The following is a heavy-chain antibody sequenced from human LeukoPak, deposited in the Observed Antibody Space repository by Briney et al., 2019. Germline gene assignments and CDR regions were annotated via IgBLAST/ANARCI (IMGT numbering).Heavy chain of an antibody. J-gene: IGHJ4*02. Sequence: PSETLSLTCTVSGGSISSSSYYWGWIRQPPGKGLEWIGSIYYSGSTYYNPPLKSRVTISVDTSKNQFSLKLSSVTAADTAVYYCARMGHYGDCADYWGQGTLVTVSS. CDR3: ARMGHYGDCADY. CDR1: GGSISSSSYY. CDR2: IYYSGST. D-gene: IGHD4-17*01. V-gene: IGHV4-39*07.